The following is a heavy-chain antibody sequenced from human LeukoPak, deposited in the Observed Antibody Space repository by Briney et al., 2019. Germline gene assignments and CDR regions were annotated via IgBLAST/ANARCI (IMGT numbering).Heavy chain of an antibody. J-gene: IGHJ4*02. D-gene: IGHD4-11*01. Sequence: GGSLRLSCAASGFTFSRYWMHWVRQAPGKGLVWVSRINSDGSSTSYADSVKGRFTISRDNDKNTLYLQMNSLTVEDTAVYYCARDGLTETTRDSDYWGQGTLVTVSS. CDR3: ARDGLTETTRDSDY. CDR1: GFTFSRYW. CDR2: INSDGSST. V-gene: IGHV3-74*01.